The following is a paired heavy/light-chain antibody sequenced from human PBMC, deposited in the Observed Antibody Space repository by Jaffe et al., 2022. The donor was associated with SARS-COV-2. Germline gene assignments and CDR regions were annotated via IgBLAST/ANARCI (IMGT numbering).Light chain of an antibody. CDR2: GAS. CDR1: QSVSSSY. J-gene: IGKJ1*01. Sequence: EIVLTQSPGTLSLSPGERATLSCRASQSVSSSYLAWYQQKPGQAPRLLIYGASSRATGIPDRFSGSGSGTDFTLTISRLEPEDFAVYYCQQYGSSPETFGQGTKVEIK. CDR3: QQYGSSPET. V-gene: IGKV3-20*01.
Heavy chain of an antibody. V-gene: IGHV4-61*02. CDR1: GGSISSGSYY. CDR3: ARGPHSTLWFGEPSGDYTFDY. CDR2: IYTSGST. J-gene: IGHJ4*02. D-gene: IGHD3-10*01. Sequence: QVQLQESGPGLVKPSQTLSLTCTVSGGSISSGSYYWSWIRQPAGKGLEWIGRIYTSGSTNYNPSLKSRVTISVDTSKNQFSLKLSSVTAADTAVYYCARGPHSTLWFGEPSGDYTFDYWGQGTLVTVSS.